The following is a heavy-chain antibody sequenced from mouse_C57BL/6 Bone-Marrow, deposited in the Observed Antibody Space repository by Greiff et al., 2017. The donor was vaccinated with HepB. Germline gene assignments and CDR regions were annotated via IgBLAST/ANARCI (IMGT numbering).Heavy chain of an antibody. CDR2: IDPSDSYT. CDR1: GYTFTSYW. J-gene: IGHJ3*01. Sequence: QVQLQQPGAELVMPGASVKLSCKASGYTFTSYWMHWVKQRPGQGLEWIGEIDPSDSYTNYNQKFKGKSTLTVDKSSSTAYMQLSSLTSEDSAVYYCASITTGVPFWGQGTLVTVSA. D-gene: IGHD1-1*01. CDR3: ASITTGVPF. V-gene: IGHV1-69*01.